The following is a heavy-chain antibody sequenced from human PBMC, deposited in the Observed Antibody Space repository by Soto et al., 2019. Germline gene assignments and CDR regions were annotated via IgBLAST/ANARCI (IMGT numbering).Heavy chain of an antibody. D-gene: IGHD4-17*01. Sequence: QITLKESGPTLVKPTQTLTLTCTFSGFSLSTSGVGVGWIRQPPGKALEWLALIYWDDDKRYSPSLKNRRTIPKDTSNNHVVLTRPHMDPVDTATYYCAPRRVGDSPYFDYWGQGTLVTVSS. CDR1: GFSLSTSGVG. CDR2: IYWDDDK. V-gene: IGHV2-5*02. J-gene: IGHJ4*02. CDR3: APRRVGDSPYFDY.